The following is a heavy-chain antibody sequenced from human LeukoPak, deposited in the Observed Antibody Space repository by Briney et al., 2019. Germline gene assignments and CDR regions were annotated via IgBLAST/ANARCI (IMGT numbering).Heavy chain of an antibody. CDR1: RCSISSYY. J-gene: IGHJ5*02. V-gene: IGHV4-4*07. CDR2: IYTSGST. D-gene: IGHD3-3*01. Sequence: SETLSLTCSVSRCSISSYYWSWIRQPAGKGLGRIGRIYTSGSTNYNPSLKSRVTMSVDTSKNQFSLKLSSVTAADTAVYYCARDITILNDCWFDPWGQGTLVTVSS. CDR3: ARDITILNDCWFDP.